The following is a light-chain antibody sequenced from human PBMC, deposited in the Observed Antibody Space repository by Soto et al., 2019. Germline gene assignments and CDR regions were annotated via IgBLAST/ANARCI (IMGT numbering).Light chain of an antibody. CDR2: ATS. Sequence: DIQMTQSPSSLSASVGDRVTITCRASQSISSYLNWYQQKPGKAPKLLIYATSSLQSGVPSRFSGSGSGTEFTLTISSLQPEDSATYYCQQHNSSPWTFGQGTKVDIK. CDR3: QQHNSSPWT. J-gene: IGKJ1*01. CDR1: QSISSY. V-gene: IGKV1-39*01.